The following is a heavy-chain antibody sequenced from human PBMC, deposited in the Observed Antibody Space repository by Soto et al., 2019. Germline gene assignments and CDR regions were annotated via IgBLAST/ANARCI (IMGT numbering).Heavy chain of an antibody. CDR2: IYYSGST. Sequence: QVQLQESGPGLVKPSQTLSLTCTVSGGSISSGGYYWSWIRQHPGKGLEWIGYIYYSGSTYYNPSLKSRVTKSVDSSKTQFALKPSFVTAADTAGYYGARVRLKGTPFGSGGDWAPDLGWFDPWGQGTLVTVSS. CDR3: ARVRLKGTPFGSGGDWAPDLGWFDP. J-gene: IGHJ5*02. V-gene: IGHV4-31*03. CDR1: GGSISSGGYY. D-gene: IGHD3-10*01.